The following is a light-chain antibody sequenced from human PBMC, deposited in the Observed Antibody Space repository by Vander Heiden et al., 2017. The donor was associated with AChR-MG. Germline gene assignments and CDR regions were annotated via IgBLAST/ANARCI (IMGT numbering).Light chain of an antibody. CDR1: QDISNY. CDR3: QQYDNLPPYT. J-gene: IGKJ2*01. V-gene: IGKV1-33*01. CDR2: DAS. Sequence: DIQMTQSPSSLSASVGDRVTITSQAIQDISNYLNWYQQKPGKAPKLLIYDASNLETGVPSRFSGSGSGTDFTFTISSLQPEDIATYYCQQYDNLPPYTFGQGTKLEIK.